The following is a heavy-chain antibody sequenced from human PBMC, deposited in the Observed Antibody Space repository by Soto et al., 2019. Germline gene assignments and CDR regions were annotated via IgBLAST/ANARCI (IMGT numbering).Heavy chain of an antibody. Sequence: PWETLYLTFAVFDGCFSGYYWTWFRQPPGKGLEWIGEINHSGSTNYNPSLKSRVTISVDTSKNQFSMKLSSVTAADTAVYYCASLQPQPSIAVAAPQTTDWFDPWGQGTLVTVSS. CDR3: ASLQPQPSIAVAAPQTTDWFDP. CDR2: INHSGST. V-gene: IGHV4-34*01. CDR1: DGCFSGYY. D-gene: IGHD6-19*01. J-gene: IGHJ5*02.